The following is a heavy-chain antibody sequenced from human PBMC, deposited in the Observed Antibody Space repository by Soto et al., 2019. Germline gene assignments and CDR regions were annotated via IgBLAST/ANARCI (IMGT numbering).Heavy chain of an antibody. J-gene: IGHJ3*02. V-gene: IGHV3-48*01. CDR2: ISSSSSTI. Sequence: GGSLRLSCAASGFTFSSYSMNWVRQAPGKGLEWVSYISSSSSTIYYADSVKGRFTISRDNSKNSLYLLMNSLRAEDTAVYYCARDGSGDRHAFDIWGQGTMVTVSS. D-gene: IGHD3-10*01. CDR3: ARDGSGDRHAFDI. CDR1: GFTFSSYS.